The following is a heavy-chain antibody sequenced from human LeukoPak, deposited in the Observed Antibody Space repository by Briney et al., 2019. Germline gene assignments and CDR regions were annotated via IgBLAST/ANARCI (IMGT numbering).Heavy chain of an antibody. CDR2: IYPGDSDT. CDR3: ARRVGSRAAGYYFDY. CDR1: GYSFTSYW. V-gene: IGHV5-51*01. D-gene: IGHD6-25*01. Sequence: GESLKISCKGSGYSFTSYWIGWVRQMPGKGLEWMGIIYPGDSDTRYSPSFQGQVTISVDKSISTAYLQWSSLKASDTAMYYCARRVGSRAAGYYFDYWGQGTLVTVSS. J-gene: IGHJ4*02.